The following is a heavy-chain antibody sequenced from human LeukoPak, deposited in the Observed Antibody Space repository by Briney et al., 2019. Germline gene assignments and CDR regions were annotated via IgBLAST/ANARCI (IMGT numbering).Heavy chain of an antibody. CDR2: IYHSGST. CDR1: GGSISSYY. D-gene: IGHD5-18*01. V-gene: IGHV4-59*01. CDR3: ARGGGYSFTYYYYHAVDV. J-gene: IGHJ6*02. Sequence: SETLSLTCTVSGGSISSYYWSWIRQPPGKGLEWIGYIYHSGSTNYNPSLQSRVTISADTSKNQFSLRLSSVTAADTAVYYCARGGGYSFTYYYYHAVDVWGQGTTVTASS.